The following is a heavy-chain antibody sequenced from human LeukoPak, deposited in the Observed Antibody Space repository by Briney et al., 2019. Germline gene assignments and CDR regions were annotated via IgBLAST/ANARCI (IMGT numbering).Heavy chain of an antibody. CDR3: ARRFDS. V-gene: IGHV3-48*01. CDR2: IGPGGDI. Sequence: GGSLRLSCAASGFSFSAYSMNWVRQAPGRGLEWISYIGPGGDIYYADSVTGRFTVSRDTAKNSLYLQMNGLRVEDTAVYYCARRFDSWGQGTLVTVSS. J-gene: IGHJ4*02. CDR1: GFSFSAYS.